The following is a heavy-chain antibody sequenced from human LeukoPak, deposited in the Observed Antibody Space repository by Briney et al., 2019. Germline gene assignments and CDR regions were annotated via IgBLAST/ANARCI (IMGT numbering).Heavy chain of an antibody. CDR3: TRALFGGCSGGSCFSGWFDP. J-gene: IGHJ5*02. CDR1: GFTFGDYA. V-gene: IGHV3-49*04. D-gene: IGHD2-15*01. CDR2: IRSKAYGGTT. Sequence: GGSLRLSCTVSGFTFGDYAMSWVRQAPGKGQEWVGFIRSKAYGGTTEYAASVKGRFTISRDDSKSIAYLQMNSLKTEDTAVYYCTRALFGGCSGGSCFSGWFDPWGQGTLVTVSS.